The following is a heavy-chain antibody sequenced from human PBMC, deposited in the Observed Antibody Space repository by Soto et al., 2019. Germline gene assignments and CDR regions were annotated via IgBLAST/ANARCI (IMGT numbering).Heavy chain of an antibody. CDR3: ARASRGELSYDAFDI. V-gene: IGHV4-4*02. D-gene: IGHD3-16*02. CDR1: GGSISGSHW. J-gene: IGHJ3*02. Sequence: SETLSLTCVVSGGSISGSHWWSWVRQFPGMGLEWIGEVYHSGPTNYNPSFKSRVTLSADKSKNQLSLKLTSVTAADTAVYYCARASRGELSYDAFDIWGQGTMVTVSS. CDR2: VYHSGPT.